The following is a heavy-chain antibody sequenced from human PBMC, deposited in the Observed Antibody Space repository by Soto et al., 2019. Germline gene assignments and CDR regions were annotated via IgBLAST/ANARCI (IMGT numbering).Heavy chain of an antibody. V-gene: IGHV4-39*01. CDR2: IYSSGST. D-gene: IGHD3-9*01. CDR1: GGSISSSSYY. CDR3: GRLEGLATISYYFDF. Sequence: SETLSLTCTVSGGSISSSSYYWGWIRQPPGKGLEWIGSIYSSGSTYYNPSLKSRVTISVDTSKNQFSLKLNSVTAADSAVYFCGRLEGLATISYYFDFWGQGALVTVSS. J-gene: IGHJ4*02.